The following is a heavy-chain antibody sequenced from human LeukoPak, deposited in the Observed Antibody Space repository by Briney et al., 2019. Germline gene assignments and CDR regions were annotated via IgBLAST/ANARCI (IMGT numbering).Heavy chain of an antibody. CDR1: GGSFSGYY. J-gene: IGHJ4*02. V-gene: IGHV4-34*01. Sequence: SETLSLTCAVYGGSFSGYYWSWIRQPPGKGLEWIGGINHSGSTNYNPSLKSRVTISVDTSKNQFSLKLSSVTAADTAVYYCARVGLVVRGPFDYWGQGTLVTVSS. D-gene: IGHD2-8*02. CDR3: ARVGLVVRGPFDY. CDR2: INHSGST.